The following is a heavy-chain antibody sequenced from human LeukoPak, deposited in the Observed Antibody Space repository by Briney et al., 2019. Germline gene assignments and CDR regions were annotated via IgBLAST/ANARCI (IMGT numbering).Heavy chain of an antibody. CDR1: GGSISSSSYY. V-gene: IGHV4-39*07. CDR3: ARDQSQLNWFDP. CDR2: IYYSGST. Sequence: PSETLSLTCTVSGGSISSSSYYWGWIRQPPGKGLEWIGSIYYSGSTYYNPSLKSRVTISVDTSKNQFSLKLSSVTAADTAVYYCARDQSQLNWFDPWGQGTLVTVSS. J-gene: IGHJ5*02.